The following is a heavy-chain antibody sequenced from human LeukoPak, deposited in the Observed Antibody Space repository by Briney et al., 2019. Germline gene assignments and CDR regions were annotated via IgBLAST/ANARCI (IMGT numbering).Heavy chain of an antibody. CDR1: GFTFDDYA. CDR2: ISWNSGSI. CDR3: ARPPPIYCTTASCWDF. J-gene: IGHJ4*02. V-gene: IGHV3-9*01. Sequence: GRSLRLSCAASGFTFDDYAMHWVRQAPGKGLEWVSGISWNSGSIGYADSVKGRFTISRDNAKNSLYLQMNSLRTEDTAVYYCARPPPIYCTTASCWDFWGQGTVVTVSS. D-gene: IGHD2-2*01.